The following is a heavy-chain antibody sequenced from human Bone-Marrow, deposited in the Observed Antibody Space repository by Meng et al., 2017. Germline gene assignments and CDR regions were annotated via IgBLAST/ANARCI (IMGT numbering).Heavy chain of an antibody. D-gene: IGHD5-18*01. CDR2: ISAYNGNT. J-gene: IGHJ3*02. Sequence: ASVKVSCKGTGYTFTSYVISWVRQAPGQGLEWMGWISAYNGNTNYAQKLQGRVTMNTDTSTSTAYMELRSLRSDDTAVYYCARTIGYCYGYGLGTSAFDIWGQGTMVTVSS. CDR1: GYTFTSYV. CDR3: ARTIGYCYGYGLGTSAFDI. V-gene: IGHV1-18*01.